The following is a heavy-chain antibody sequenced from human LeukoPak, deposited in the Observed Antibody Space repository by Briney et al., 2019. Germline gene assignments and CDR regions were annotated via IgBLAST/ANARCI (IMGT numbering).Heavy chain of an antibody. D-gene: IGHD6-6*01. Sequence: GESLQISCKGSGYSFTSYWIGWVRQMPGKGLEWMGIIYPGDSDTRYSPSFQGQVTISADKSISTAYLQWSSLKASDTAVYYCARNGMAARTEDDYYYYYMDVWGKGTTVTVSS. CDR2: IYPGDSDT. CDR1: GYSFTSYW. V-gene: IGHV5-51*01. CDR3: ARNGMAARTEDDYYYYYMDV. J-gene: IGHJ6*03.